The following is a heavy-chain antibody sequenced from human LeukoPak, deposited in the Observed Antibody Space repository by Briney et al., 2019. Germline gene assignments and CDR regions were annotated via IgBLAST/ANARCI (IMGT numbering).Heavy chain of an antibody. Sequence: GESLKISCKGLGYDFSTYWNAWVRQMPGKGLEWVGIINPRDSHSRYGPSFQGQVTISADKSISTAYLQWSTLKAADTAMYYCARRMILFGDGFDFWGQGTLVTVSP. V-gene: IGHV5-51*01. CDR2: INPRDSHS. D-gene: IGHD3/OR15-3a*01. CDR1: GYDFSTYW. CDR3: ARRMILFGDGFDF. J-gene: IGHJ4*02.